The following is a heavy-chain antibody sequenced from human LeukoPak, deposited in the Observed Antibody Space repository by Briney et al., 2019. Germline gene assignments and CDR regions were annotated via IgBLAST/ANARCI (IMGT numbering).Heavy chain of an antibody. CDR3: AKSGTYFDFDY. Sequence: PGGSLRLSCAVSGFTFSRSWMSWVRQAPGKGLEFVANIKTDGSETYYVDSVKGRFTISRDNAENSLYLQMNSLSPEDTAVYYCAKSGTYFDFDYWGQGALVTVSS. CDR2: IKTDGSET. V-gene: IGHV3-7*01. CDR1: GFTFSRSW. D-gene: IGHD1-26*01. J-gene: IGHJ4*02.